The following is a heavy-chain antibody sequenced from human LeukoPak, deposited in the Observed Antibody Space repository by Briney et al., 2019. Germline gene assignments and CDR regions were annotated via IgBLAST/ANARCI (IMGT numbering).Heavy chain of an antibody. CDR1: GFTFSSYS. J-gene: IGHJ3*02. CDR2: MSGSGGST. V-gene: IGHV3-23*01. CDR3: AKDLVEGDGSGYYYNAFDI. Sequence: GGSLRLSCAASGFTFSSYSMNWVRQAPGKGLEWVSAMSGSGGSTYYADSVKGRFTISRDNSKNTLYLQMNSLRAEDTAVYYCAKDLVEGDGSGYYYNAFDIWGQGTMVTVSS. D-gene: IGHD3-22*01.